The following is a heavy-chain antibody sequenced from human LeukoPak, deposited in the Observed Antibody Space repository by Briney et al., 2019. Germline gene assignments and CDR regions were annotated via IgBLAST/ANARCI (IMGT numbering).Heavy chain of an antibody. D-gene: IGHD2-15*01. CDR1: GFTYSSSA. V-gene: IGHV3-23*01. CDR2: ISNNGGYT. Sequence: GGSLRLSCAASGFTYSSSAMSWVRQAPGKGLEWVSAISNNGGYTYYADSVQGRFTISRDNSKSTLCLQMNSLRAEDTAVYYCAKQLGYCSDGSCYFPYWGRGTLVTVSS. CDR3: AKQLGYCSDGSCYFPY. J-gene: IGHJ4*02.